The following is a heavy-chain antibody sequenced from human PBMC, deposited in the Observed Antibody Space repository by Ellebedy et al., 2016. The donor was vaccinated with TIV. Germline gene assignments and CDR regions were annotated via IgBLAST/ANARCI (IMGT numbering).Heavy chain of an antibody. D-gene: IGHD6-19*01. CDR2: ISGSGGST. Sequence: GESLKISCAASGFTFSSYAMSWVRQAPGKGLEWVSAISGSGGSTYYADSVKGRFTISRDNSKNTLYLQMNSLRAEDTAVYYCAKGSAVAPNYYYYGMDVWGQGTTVTVSS. CDR3: AKGSAVAPNYYYYGMDV. CDR1: GFTFSSYA. V-gene: IGHV3-23*01. J-gene: IGHJ6*02.